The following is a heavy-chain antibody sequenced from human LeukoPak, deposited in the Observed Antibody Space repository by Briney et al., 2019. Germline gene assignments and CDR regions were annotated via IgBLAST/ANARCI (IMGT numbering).Heavy chain of an antibody. D-gene: IGHD2-15*01. CDR2: VHYSGTN. J-gene: IGHJ3*02. V-gene: IGHV4-59*01. Sequence: PSETLSLTCTVSGGSLSSYHWTWIRQPPGQGLEWIGYVHYSGTNKYNPSLKRRVTMSVDTSKNQISLRVNSVPAADTAVYYCERELGYCSGGTCYSAHAFDIWGQGTMVTVSS. CDR1: GGSLSSYH. CDR3: ERELGYCSGGTCYSAHAFDI.